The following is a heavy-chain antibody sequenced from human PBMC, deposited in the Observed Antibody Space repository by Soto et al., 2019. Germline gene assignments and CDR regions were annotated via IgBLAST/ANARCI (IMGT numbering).Heavy chain of an antibody. CDR2: VIPIFRKT. CDR1: GGSFSSYG. J-gene: IGHJ2*01. V-gene: IGHV1-69*01. CDR3: ATIKSGDRWYFDL. Sequence: QLQLVQSGPEVKKPGSSVKVSCKASGGSFSSYGFSWIRQAPGQGLEWMGGVIPIFRKTNYSLKFQDRVTISADESTSTVYLEMSSLSSEDTGVYYCATIKSGDRWYFDLWGRGTLVTVSS. D-gene: IGHD1-26*01.